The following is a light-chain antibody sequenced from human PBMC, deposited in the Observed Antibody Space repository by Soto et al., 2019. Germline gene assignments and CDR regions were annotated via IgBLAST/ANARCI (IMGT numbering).Light chain of an antibody. CDR1: QSVSSSY. V-gene: IGKV3-20*01. CDR2: AAS. CDR3: QQYGTSPHT. Sequence: ETVLTQSPGTLSLSPGERATLSCRASQSVSSSYLAWYQQKLGQAPRLLIYAASSRATGIPDRFSGSGSGTDFTLTISRLEPEDFAVYYCQQYGTSPHTFGQGTKVDIK. J-gene: IGKJ2*01.